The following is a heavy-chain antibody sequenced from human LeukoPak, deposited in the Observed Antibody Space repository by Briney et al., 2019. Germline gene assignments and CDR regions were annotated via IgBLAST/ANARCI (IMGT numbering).Heavy chain of an antibody. CDR2: IYTSGST. CDR3: ARDATMVRGVIIEYNWFDP. D-gene: IGHD3-10*01. Sequence: SETLSLTCTVSGGSISSYYWSWTRQPAGKGLEWIGRIYTSGSTNYNPSLKSRVTMSVDTSKNQFSLKLSSVTAADTAVYYCARDATMVRGVIIEYNWFDPWGQGTLVTVSS. V-gene: IGHV4-4*07. J-gene: IGHJ5*02. CDR1: GGSISSYY.